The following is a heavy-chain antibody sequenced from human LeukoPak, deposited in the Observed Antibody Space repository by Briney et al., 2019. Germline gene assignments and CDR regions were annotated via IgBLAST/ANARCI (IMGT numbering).Heavy chain of an antibody. V-gene: IGHV4-4*02. CDR1: GGSISSSNG. Sequence: PSGTLSLTCAVSGGSISSSNGWSWVRQPPGKGLEWIGEIYHSGSTNYNPSLKSRVTISVDKSKNQFSLKVSSVTAADTAMYYCARERSSRCSSTSCYSDAFDIWGQGTMVTVSS. D-gene: IGHD2-2*01. J-gene: IGHJ3*02. CDR2: IYHSGST. CDR3: ARERSSRCSSTSCYSDAFDI.